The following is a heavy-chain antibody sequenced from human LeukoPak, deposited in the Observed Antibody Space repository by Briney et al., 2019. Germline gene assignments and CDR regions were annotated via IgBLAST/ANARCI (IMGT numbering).Heavy chain of an antibody. CDR2: FDPEDGET. Sequence: GASVKVSCKVSGYTLTELSMHWVRQAPGKGLEWMGGFDPEDGETIYAQKFQGRVTMTEDTSTDTAYMELSSLRSEDTAVYYCTTDEIAVAGFDYWGQGTLVTVSS. J-gene: IGHJ4*02. V-gene: IGHV1-24*01. CDR1: GYTLTELS. CDR3: TTDEIAVAGFDY. D-gene: IGHD6-19*01.